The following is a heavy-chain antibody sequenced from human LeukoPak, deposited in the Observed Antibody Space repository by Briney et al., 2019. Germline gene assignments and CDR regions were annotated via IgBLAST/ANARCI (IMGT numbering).Heavy chain of an antibody. D-gene: IGHD5-12*01. Sequence: ASVKVSCKASGYSFPSYGITWVRQAPGQGLEWMGRISVYNGQTTYSQKFQGRVTMTEDTSTDTAYMELSSLRSEDTAVYYCATGLLGSGYSGYDPDYWGQGILVTVSS. J-gene: IGHJ4*02. V-gene: IGHV1-18*01. CDR3: ATGLLGSGYSGYDPDY. CDR2: ISVYNGQT. CDR1: GYSFPSYG.